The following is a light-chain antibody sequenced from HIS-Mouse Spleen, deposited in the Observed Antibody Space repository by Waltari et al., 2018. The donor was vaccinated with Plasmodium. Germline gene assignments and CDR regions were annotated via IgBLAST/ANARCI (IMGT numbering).Light chain of an antibody. CDR1: SSDVGGYNY. CDR3: CSYAGSYTYV. J-gene: IGLJ1*01. CDR2: DDS. Sequence: QSALTQPRSVSGSPGQSVTISCTGTSSDVGGYNYVSWYQQHPGKAPKLMIYDDSKRPAGVPERFSGSKSGNTASLTISGLQAEDEADYYCCSYAGSYTYVFGTGTKVTVL. V-gene: IGLV2-11*01.